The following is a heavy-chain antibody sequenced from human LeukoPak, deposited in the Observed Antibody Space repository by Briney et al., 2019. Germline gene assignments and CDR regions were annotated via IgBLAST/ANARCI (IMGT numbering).Heavy chain of an antibody. CDR2: IIPIFGTA. CDR3: ARDRELGQRLVH. J-gene: IGHJ4*02. V-gene: IGHV1-69*13. CDR1: GGTFSSYA. D-gene: IGHD6-13*01. Sequence: ASVKVSCKASGGTFSSYAISWVRQAPGQGLEWMGGIIPIFGTANYAQKFQGRVTITADESTSTAYMELSSLRSDDTAVYYCARDRELGQRLVHWGQGTLVTVSS.